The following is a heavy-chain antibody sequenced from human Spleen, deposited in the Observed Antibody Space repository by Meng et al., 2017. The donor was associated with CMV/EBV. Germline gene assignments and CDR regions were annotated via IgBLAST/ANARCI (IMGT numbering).Heavy chain of an antibody. J-gene: IGHJ5*02. CDR1: GNSVSSKSAA. CDR3: TRDVLGGFDP. CDR2: TYYRSKWYS. D-gene: IGHD3-16*01. V-gene: IGHV6-1*01. Sequence: AISGNSVSSKSAAWNWIRQSPSRGLEWLGRTYYRSKWYSEYAVSLRGRIIINPDTSKNQFSPQLNSVTPDDTAVYYCTRDVLGGFDPWGQGTLVTVSS.